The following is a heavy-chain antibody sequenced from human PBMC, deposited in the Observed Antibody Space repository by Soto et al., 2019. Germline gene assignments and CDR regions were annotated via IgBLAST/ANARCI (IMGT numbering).Heavy chain of an antibody. CDR1: GFTFSDYY. J-gene: IGHJ4*02. Sequence: GGSLRLSCAASGFTFSDYYMSWIRQAPGKGLEWVSYISSSGSTIYYADSVKGRFTISRDNAKNSLYLQMNSLRAEDTAVYYCARDSRPLYSSSWYGNDYWGQGTLVTVSS. CDR2: ISSSGSTI. V-gene: IGHV3-11*01. CDR3: ARDSRPLYSSSWYGNDY. D-gene: IGHD6-13*01.